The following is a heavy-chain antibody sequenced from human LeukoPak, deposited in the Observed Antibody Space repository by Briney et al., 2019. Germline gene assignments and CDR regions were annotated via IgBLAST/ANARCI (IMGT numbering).Heavy chain of an antibody. Sequence: ASVKVSFRASGYIFTNYGISWVRQAPGQGLEWMGWISGYSGNTNYAQSLQGRVTTTTDTSSSTAYMELRSLRSDDTAVYYCARDAEYRSGWFDYWGQGTLVTVSS. D-gene: IGHD6-19*01. CDR3: ARDAEYRSGWFDY. J-gene: IGHJ4*02. CDR2: ISGYSGNT. V-gene: IGHV1-18*01. CDR1: GYIFTNYG.